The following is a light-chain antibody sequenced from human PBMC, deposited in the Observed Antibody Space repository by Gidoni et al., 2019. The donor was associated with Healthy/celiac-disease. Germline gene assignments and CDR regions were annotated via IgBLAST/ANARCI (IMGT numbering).Light chain of an antibody. CDR2: WAS. V-gene: IGKV4-1*01. J-gene: IGKJ1*01. CDR1: QSVLYSSTNKNY. CDR3: QQYYSTPQT. Sequence: DIVMTQSPDSLAVSLGERATINCKSSQSVLYSSTNKNYLAWYQQKPGQPPKLLIYWASTRESGVPDRFSGSGSVTDFTLSISSLQAEDVAVDYCQQYYSTPQTFGQGTKVEIK.